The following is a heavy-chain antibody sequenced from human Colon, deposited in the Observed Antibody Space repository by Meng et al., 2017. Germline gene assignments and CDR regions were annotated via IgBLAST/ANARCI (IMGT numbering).Heavy chain of an antibody. V-gene: IGHV4-31*03. D-gene: IGHD1-1*01. Sequence: QVQLQGSGPGLVKPSQTLSLTCSVSGGSRSSDTYYWTWIRQDPGKGLEWIGIINHSGSTYYNPSLKSRVTMSLDTSKQQFSLKLISVTAADTAVYFCARGLNEGGLAHNWFDPWGQGTLVTVSS. CDR3: ARGLNEGGLAHNWFDP. CDR2: INHSGST. CDR1: GGSRSSDTYY. J-gene: IGHJ5*02.